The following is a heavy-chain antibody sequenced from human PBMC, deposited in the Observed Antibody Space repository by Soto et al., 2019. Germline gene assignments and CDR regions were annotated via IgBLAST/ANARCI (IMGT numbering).Heavy chain of an antibody. D-gene: IGHD6-13*01. J-gene: IGHJ4*02. V-gene: IGHV3-30-3*01. Sequence: QVQLVESGGGVVQPGRSLRLSCAASGFTFSSYAMHWVRQAPGKGLEWVAVISYDGSNKYYADSVKGRFTISRDNSKNTGDLQMNSLRAEDTAVYYCARSRGIAAEVDYWGQGTLVTVSS. CDR3: ARSRGIAAEVDY. CDR1: GFTFSSYA. CDR2: ISYDGSNK.